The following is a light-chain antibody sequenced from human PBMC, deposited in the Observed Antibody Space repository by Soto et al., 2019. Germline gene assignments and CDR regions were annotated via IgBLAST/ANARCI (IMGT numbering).Light chain of an antibody. J-gene: IGLJ1*01. Sequence: QSVLTQPPSASGTPGQTVTVSCSGSSSNIGSYTVNWYQQLRGTAPKLVIYSNHQRPSGVPDRFSGSKSGTSASLAISGLQSEDEADYYCAAWDDSLNGSVFGSGTKVTVL. CDR1: SSNIGSYT. CDR3: AAWDDSLNGSV. V-gene: IGLV1-44*01. CDR2: SNH.